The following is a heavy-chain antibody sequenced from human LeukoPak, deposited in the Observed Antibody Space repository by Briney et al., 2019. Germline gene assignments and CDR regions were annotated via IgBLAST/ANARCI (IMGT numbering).Heavy chain of an antibody. Sequence: GECLKISCKGSGYTFTSYWIGWVRQMPGKGLEWMGIIYPGDSDTRYNPSFQGQVTISADKSISTAYLQWSSLKASDTAMYFCARLRRIAAAGGSPGYWGQGTLVTVSS. CDR2: IYPGDSDT. V-gene: IGHV5-51*01. D-gene: IGHD6-13*01. J-gene: IGHJ4*02. CDR1: GYTFTSYW. CDR3: ARLRRIAAAGGSPGY.